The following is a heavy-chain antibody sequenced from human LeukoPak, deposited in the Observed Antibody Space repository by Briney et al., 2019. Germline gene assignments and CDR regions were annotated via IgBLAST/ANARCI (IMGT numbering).Heavy chain of an antibody. Sequence: GXSLKISCKGSGYSFTSYWIGWVRQMPGKGLEGMGIIYPGDSDTRYSPSFQGQGTISADKSISTAYLQWSSLKASDTAMYYCASTMDYIGWFDPWGQGTLVTVSS. CDR3: ASTMDYIGWFDP. J-gene: IGHJ5*02. D-gene: IGHD3-10*01. V-gene: IGHV5-51*01. CDR1: GYSFTSYW. CDR2: IYPGDSDT.